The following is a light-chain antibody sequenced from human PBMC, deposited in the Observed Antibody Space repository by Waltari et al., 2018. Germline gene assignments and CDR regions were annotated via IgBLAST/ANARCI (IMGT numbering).Light chain of an antibody. CDR2: DAS. V-gene: IGKV3-11*01. J-gene: IGKJ4*01. CDR3: QQRSNWPLT. CDR1: QSVSSY. Sequence: EIVLTQSPATLSFPQGKKATLSCRASQSVSSYLAWYQQKPGQAPRLLIYDASNRATGIPARFSGSGSGTDFTLTISSLEPEDFAVYYCQQRSNWPLTFGGGTKVEIK.